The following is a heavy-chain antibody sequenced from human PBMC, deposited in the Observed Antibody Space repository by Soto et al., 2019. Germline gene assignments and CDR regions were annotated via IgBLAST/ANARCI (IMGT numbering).Heavy chain of an antibody. D-gene: IGHD3-9*01. CDR1: GGTFSSYA. CDR3: ARDHPDYYYDILTGSPYADAFDI. J-gene: IGHJ3*02. CDR2: IIPIFGTA. Sequence: ASVKVSCKASGGTFSSYAISWVRQAPGQGLEWMGGIIPIFGTANYAQKFQGRVTITADESTSTAYMELSSLRSEDTAVYYCARDHPDYYYDILTGSPYADAFDIWGQGTMVT. V-gene: IGHV1-69*13.